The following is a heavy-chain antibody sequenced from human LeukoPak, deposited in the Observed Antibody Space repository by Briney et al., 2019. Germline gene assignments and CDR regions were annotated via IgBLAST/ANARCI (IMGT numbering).Heavy chain of an antibody. D-gene: IGHD1-7*01. Sequence: SETLSLTCAVYGGSFSNYYWSWIHQPPGKGLEWIGEINDSGRTNYNPSLMSRVTVSVDTSKNQFSLRLTSVTATDTAVYYCARRWNYGRNYYIDVWGNGATVSVSS. CDR3: ARRWNYGRNYYIDV. CDR1: GGSFSNYY. V-gene: IGHV4-34*01. J-gene: IGHJ6*03. CDR2: INDSGRT.